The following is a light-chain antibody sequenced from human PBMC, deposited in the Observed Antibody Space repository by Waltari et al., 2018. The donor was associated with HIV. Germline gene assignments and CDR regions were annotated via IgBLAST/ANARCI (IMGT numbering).Light chain of an antibody. V-gene: IGLV2-14*01. J-gene: IGLJ2*01. CDR1: DVDDYKY. Sequence: QSALTQLASVSGSPGQPFTISCDVDDYKYVPWYQHHPGKAPKVIIYDVTNRPSALSYRFSGSKSGNTATLTISGLQPEDEADYFCASYITSATPVFGGGTKLTVL. CDR2: DVT. CDR3: ASYITSATPV.